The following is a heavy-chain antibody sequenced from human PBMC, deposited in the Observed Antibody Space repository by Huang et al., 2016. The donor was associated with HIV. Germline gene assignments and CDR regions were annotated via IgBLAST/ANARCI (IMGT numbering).Heavy chain of an antibody. CDR2: LNPKNGAT. J-gene: IGHJ4*02. Sequence: QAQLVQSGAEVKKPGASVKVSCKPSGYTFADYFIHWVRQAPGQGLEWMAWLNPKNGATNYAQKFLGRVTVTGDTSINTAYMEFSGLTSDDTANYYCTRDGVAPDEEFDYWGQGTLIIVSS. CDR1: GYTFADYF. D-gene: IGHD5-12*01. V-gene: IGHV1-2*02. CDR3: TRDGVAPDEEFDY.